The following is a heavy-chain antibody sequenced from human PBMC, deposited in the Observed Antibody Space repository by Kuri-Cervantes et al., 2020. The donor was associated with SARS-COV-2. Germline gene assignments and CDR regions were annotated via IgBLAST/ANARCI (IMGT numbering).Heavy chain of an antibody. Sequence: GGSLRLSCAASGFTFSSYAMSWVRQAPGKGLEWVSSISSSSSYIYYADSVKGRFTISRDNAKNSLYLQMNSLRAEDTAVYYCARHLSHYYYYMDVWGKGTTVTVSS. J-gene: IGHJ6*03. CDR1: GFTFSSYA. CDR3: ARHLSHYYYYMDV. D-gene: IGHD3-3*02. CDR2: ISSSSSYI. V-gene: IGHV3-21*01.